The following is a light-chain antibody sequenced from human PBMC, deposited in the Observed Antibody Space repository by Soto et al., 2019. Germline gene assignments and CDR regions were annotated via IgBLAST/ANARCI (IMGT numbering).Light chain of an antibody. CDR3: QQHNSYSWT. CDR1: QSISSF. V-gene: IGKV1-5*01. Sequence: DIEMTQSPSTLSLSVGERVTLSCRASQSISSFLAWYQQKPGKAPRLLIYDASSWASGIPARFSGSGSGTEFTLTISSLQPEDFATYYCQQHNSYSWTFGQGTKVDIK. J-gene: IGKJ1*01. CDR2: DAS.